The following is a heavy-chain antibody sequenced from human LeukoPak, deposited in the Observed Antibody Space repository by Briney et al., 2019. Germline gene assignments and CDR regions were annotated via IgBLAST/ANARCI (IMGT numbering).Heavy chain of an antibody. CDR1: GFTFSSYW. CDR2: IKQDGSEK. CDR3: AKDPLKSMIVVVTYFQH. V-gene: IGHV3-7*03. D-gene: IGHD3-22*01. Sequence: GGSLRLSCAASGFTFSSYWMSWVRQAPGKGLEWVANIKQDGSEKYYVDSVKGRFTISRDNAKNSLYLQMNSLRAEDTAVYYCAKDPLKSMIVVVTYFQHWGQGTLVTVSS. J-gene: IGHJ1*01.